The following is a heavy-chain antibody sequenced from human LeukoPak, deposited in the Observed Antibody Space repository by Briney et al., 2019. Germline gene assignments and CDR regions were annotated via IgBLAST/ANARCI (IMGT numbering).Heavy chain of an antibody. Sequence: PGGSLRLSCAASGFTFNSYAMTWVRQAPGKGLEWVAHVSGSGGITYYADSVKGRFTIFRDNSKNTLYLQMDSLRAEDTAVYYCAKDRRGYSYGFDYWGQGTLVTVSS. CDR3: AKDRRGYSYGFDY. D-gene: IGHD5-18*01. CDR1: GFTFNSYA. CDR2: VSGSGGIT. J-gene: IGHJ4*02. V-gene: IGHV3-23*01.